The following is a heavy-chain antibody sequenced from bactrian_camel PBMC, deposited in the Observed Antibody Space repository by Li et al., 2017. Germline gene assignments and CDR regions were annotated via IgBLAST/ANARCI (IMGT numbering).Heavy chain of an antibody. CDR1: GYTYYC. Sequence: QVQLVESGGGLVQPGGSLRLSCTASGYTYYCMLWLRQAPGKEREGVAGIDKDGGTSYSDSVKGRFIISRDNAKNTLYLQMNSLKPEDTAMYYCAAVYTSTDVYVVTAATLNEYFYKYWGEGTQVTVS. CDR3: AAVYTSTDVYVVTAATLNEYFYKY. D-gene: IGHD2*01. CDR2: IDKDGGT. J-gene: IGHJ4*01. V-gene: IGHV3S26*01.